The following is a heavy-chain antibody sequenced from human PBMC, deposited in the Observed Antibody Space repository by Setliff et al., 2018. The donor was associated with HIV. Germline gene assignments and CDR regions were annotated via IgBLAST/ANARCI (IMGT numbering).Heavy chain of an antibody. CDR2: MNPNSGRA. CDR1: GYTFTNYD. Sequence: ASVKVSCKASGYTFTNYDINWVRQSPGQGLEWLGWMNPNSGRAGSAQMFQGRLTMTRDTSTSTAYMELSSLTSDDTAIYYCARGRLSWSPDFWGQGTLVTVLL. J-gene: IGHJ4*02. CDR3: ARGRLSWSPDF. V-gene: IGHV1-8*02.